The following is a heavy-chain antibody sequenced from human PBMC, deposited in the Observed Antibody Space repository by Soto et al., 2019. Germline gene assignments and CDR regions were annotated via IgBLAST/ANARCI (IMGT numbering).Heavy chain of an antibody. CDR1: GGTFSSYT. CDR3: XXEEYYYGSGAFFDY. Sequence: QVQLVQSGAEVKKPGSSVKVSCKASGGTFSSYTISWVRQAPGQGLEWMGRIIPILGIANYAQKFQGRVTITPDXXXXXXXXXXXXXXXEXXXXYXXXXEEYYYGSGAFFDYWGQGTLVTVSS. CDR2: IIPILGIA. V-gene: IGHV1-69*02. J-gene: IGHJ4*02. D-gene: IGHD3-10*01.